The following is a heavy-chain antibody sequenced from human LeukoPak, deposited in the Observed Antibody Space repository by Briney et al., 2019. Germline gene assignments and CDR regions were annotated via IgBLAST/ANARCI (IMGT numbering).Heavy chain of an antibody. V-gene: IGHV3-30*02. CDR2: IRYDGSNK. CDR1: GFTFSSYG. J-gene: IGHJ4*02. CDR3: AKDRGYSGYDPAFDY. Sequence: GGSLRLSCAASGFTFSSYGMHWVRQAPGKGLEWVAFIRYDGSNKYYADSVKGRFTISRDNSKNTLYLQMNSLRAEDTAVYYCAKDRGYSGYDPAFDYWGQGTLVTVSS. D-gene: IGHD5-12*01.